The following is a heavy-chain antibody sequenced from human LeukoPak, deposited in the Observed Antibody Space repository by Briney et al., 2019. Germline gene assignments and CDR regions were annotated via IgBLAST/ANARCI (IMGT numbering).Heavy chain of an antibody. V-gene: IGHV3-30-3*01. Sequence: PGGSLRLSCAASGFTFSSYAMHWVRQAPGKGLEWVAVISYDGSNKYYADSVKGRFTISRDNSKNTLYLQMNSLRAEDTAVYYCARDPAGYYYDSSGYYGSSGYFDYWGQGTLVTVSS. CDR1: GFTFSSYA. CDR3: ARDPAGYYYDSSGYYGSSGYFDY. J-gene: IGHJ4*02. CDR2: ISYDGSNK. D-gene: IGHD3-22*01.